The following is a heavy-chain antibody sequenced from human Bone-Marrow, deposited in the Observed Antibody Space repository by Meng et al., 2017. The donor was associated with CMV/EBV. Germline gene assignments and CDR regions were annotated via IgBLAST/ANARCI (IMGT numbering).Heavy chain of an antibody. V-gene: IGHV4-39*01. CDR3: ARCLSDYHILTSRVNYYGMDV. CDR1: GGSVSSGSYY. CDR2: IYYSGST. J-gene: IGHJ6*02. Sequence: SETLSLTCTVSGGSVSSGSYYWGWIRQPPGKGLEWIGSIYYSGSTYYNPSLKSRVTISVDTSKNQFSLKLSSVTAADTAVYYCARCLSDYHILTSRVNYYGMDVWGQGTTVTVSS. D-gene: IGHD3-9*01.